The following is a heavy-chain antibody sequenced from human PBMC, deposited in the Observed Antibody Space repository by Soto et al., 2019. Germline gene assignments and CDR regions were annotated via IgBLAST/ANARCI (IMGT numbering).Heavy chain of an antibody. CDR2: ISAYNGNT. D-gene: IGHD3-22*01. V-gene: IGHV1-18*04. CDR1: GYTFTSYG. CDR3: ARDTHYYDSSGYYYPSEI. Sequence: QVQLVQSGAEVKKPGASVKVSCKASGYTFTSYGISWVRQAPGQGLEWMGWISAYNGNTNYAQKLQGRVTMTTDTSTSTAYMELRSLRSDDTAVYYCARDTHYYDSSGYYYPSEIWGQGTLVTVSS. J-gene: IGHJ4*02.